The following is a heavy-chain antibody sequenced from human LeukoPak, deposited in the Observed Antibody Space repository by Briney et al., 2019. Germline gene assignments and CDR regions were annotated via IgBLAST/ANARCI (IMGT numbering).Heavy chain of an antibody. Sequence: SETLSLTCTVSGASISSYYWSWIRQPPGKGLEWIGYISYSGSPNYNPSLKSRVTISADTSKNQFSLNLSSVAAADTAVYYCARVGHIVAAGTYDWWGQGTLVTVSS. D-gene: IGHD6-13*01. J-gene: IGHJ4*02. CDR1: GASISSYY. CDR3: ARVGHIVAAGTYDW. CDR2: ISYSGSP. V-gene: IGHV4-59*08.